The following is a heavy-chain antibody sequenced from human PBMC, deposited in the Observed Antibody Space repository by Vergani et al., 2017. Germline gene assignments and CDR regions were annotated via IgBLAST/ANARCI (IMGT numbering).Heavy chain of an antibody. V-gene: IGHV4-4*02. J-gene: IGHJ6*03. Sequence: QLQLQESGPGLVKPSETLYLTCTVSGGSISSSNRWSWVRQPPGKGLEGIGEIYHSGSTNYNPFLKSRVTISVDKSKNQFSLELSSVTAADTAVYYCARDSSTLYMDVWGKGTTVTVSS. CDR2: IYHSGST. D-gene: IGHD2-2*01. CDR3: ARDSSTLYMDV. CDR1: GGSISSSNR.